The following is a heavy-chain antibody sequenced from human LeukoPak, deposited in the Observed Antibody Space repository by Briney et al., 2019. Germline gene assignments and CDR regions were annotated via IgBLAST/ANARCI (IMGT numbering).Heavy chain of an antibody. CDR1: GFTFSSYS. D-gene: IGHD2/OR15-2a*01. Sequence: GGSLRLSCAASGFTFSSYSMSWVRQAPGKGLEWVSSISSSSSYIYYADSVKGRFTISRDNAKNTLYLQMNSLRAEDTAVYYCAKLSGEYPGDYWGQGTLVTVSS. CDR3: AKLSGEYPGDY. V-gene: IGHV3-21*01. CDR2: ISSSSSYI. J-gene: IGHJ4*02.